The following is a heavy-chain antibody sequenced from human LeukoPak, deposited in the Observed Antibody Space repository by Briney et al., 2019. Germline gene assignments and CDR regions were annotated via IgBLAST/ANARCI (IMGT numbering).Heavy chain of an antibody. V-gene: IGHV3-23*01. D-gene: IGHD3-10*01. CDR2: IVRSGDTT. J-gene: IGHJ4*02. Sequence: SGGSLRLSCAASGFTFDDYGMSWVRQAPGKGLEWVSTIVRSGDTTYYTDSVKGRFTVSRDNSKNTLYLQMNSPRAEDTAVYYCAKDAVAPGSSGDFFDYWGLGTLVTVSS. CDR3: AKDAVAPGSSGDFFDY. CDR1: GFTFDDYG.